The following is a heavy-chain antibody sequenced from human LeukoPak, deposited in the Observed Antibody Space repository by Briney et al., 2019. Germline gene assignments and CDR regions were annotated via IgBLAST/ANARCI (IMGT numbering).Heavy chain of an antibody. CDR3: AKDRRLRLGEFLGRKETNWFDP. Sequence: GGSLRLSCAASGFTFNIHGMNWVRQAPGKWRGWVSGISPSGDIPSYADSVKGQLTISRDNSKNTVYLQMNSLRAEDTAVYYCAKDRRLRLGEFLGRKETNWFDPWGQGTLVTVSS. V-gene: IGHV3-23*01. D-gene: IGHD3-16*01. J-gene: IGHJ5*02. CDR2: ISPSGDIP. CDR1: GFTFNIHG.